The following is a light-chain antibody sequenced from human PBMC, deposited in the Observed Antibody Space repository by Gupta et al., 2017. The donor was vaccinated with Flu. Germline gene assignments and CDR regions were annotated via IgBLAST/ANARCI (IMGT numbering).Light chain of an antibody. CDR2: KVS. Sequence: DVGMTQSPLSLPVTLGQTASISCRASQSLGYSDGNTYLNWFQQRPGQSPRRLIYKVSNRDAGVPDRFSGSGLGSDFILKISRGEAEDVGVYYCRQGKHWRLYTFGQGTKMEIK. CDR3: RQGKHWRLYT. CDR1: QSLGYSDGNTY. V-gene: IGKV2-30*01. J-gene: IGKJ2*01.